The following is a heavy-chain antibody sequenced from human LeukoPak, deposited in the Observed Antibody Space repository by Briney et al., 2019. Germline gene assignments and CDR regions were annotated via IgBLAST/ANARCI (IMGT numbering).Heavy chain of an antibody. CDR2: ISGSGGST. V-gene: IGHV3-23*01. D-gene: IGHD4-17*01. CDR3: AAAAGDYLDAFDI. CDR1: GFTFDSYA. Sequence: GGPLRLSCTASGFTFDSYAMSWVRQAPGKGLEWVSAISGSGGSTYYADSVKGRFTISRDNSKNTLYLQMNSLRAEDTAVYYCAAAAGDYLDAFDIWGQGTMVTVSS. J-gene: IGHJ3*02.